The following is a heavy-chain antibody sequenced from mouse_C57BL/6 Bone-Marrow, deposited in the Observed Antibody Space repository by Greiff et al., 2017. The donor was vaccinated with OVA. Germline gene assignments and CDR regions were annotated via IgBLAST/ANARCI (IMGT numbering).Heavy chain of an antibody. D-gene: IGHD1-1*01. CDR3: TRRRSAPSTTVVADYFDY. V-gene: IGHV1-15*01. CDR1: GYTFTDYE. Sequence: QVQLQQSGAELVRPGASVTLSCKASGYTFTDYEMHWVKQTPVHGLEWIGAIDPETGGTAYNQKFKGKAILTAAKSSSTAYMELRSLTSEDSAVDYCTRRRSAPSTTVVADYFDYGGQGTTLTVSS. CDR2: IDPETGGT. J-gene: IGHJ2*01.